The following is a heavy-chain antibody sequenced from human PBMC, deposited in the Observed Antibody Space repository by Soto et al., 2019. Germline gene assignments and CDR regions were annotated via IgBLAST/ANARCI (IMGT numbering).Heavy chain of an antibody. CDR3: ARDRTVLLVSLLFSDCDAHESIDI. D-gene: IGHD2-21*02. J-gene: IGHJ3*02. CDR1: GGSISSGGYY. CDR2: IYYSGST. V-gene: IGHV4-31*03. Sequence: SETLSLTCTVSGGSISSGGYYWSWIRQHPGKGLEWIGYIYYSGSTYYNPSLKSRVTISVDTSKNQFSLKLSSVTAADTDVYYCARDRTVLLVSLLFSDCDAHESIDIWGQGTIVTVS.